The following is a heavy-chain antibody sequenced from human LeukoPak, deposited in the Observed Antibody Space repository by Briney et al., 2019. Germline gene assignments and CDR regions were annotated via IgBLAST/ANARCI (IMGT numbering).Heavy chain of an antibody. CDR2: IFWDDDK. J-gene: IGHJ4*02. D-gene: IGHD3-10*01. V-gene: IGHV2-5*02. CDR1: GFSLSTSGVG. CDR3: AHSWGGKLDY. Sequence: SGPTLVKPTQTLTPTFTSSGFSLSTSGVGVGWLRQPPGKALEWLALIFWDDDKRYSPSLKSRLTITKDTPKNQVVLTMTNMDPVDTATYYCAHSWGGKLDYWGQGTLVTVSS.